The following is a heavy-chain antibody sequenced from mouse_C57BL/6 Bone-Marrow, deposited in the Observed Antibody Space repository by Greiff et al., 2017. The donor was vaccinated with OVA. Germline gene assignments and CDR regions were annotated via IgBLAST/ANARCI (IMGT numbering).Heavy chain of an antibody. V-gene: IGHV1-39*01. Sequence: VQLQQSGPELVKPGASVKISCKASGYSFTDYNMNWVKQSNGKSLEWIGVINPNYGTTSYNQRFKGKATLTVDQSSSTAYMQLNSLTSEDSAVYYCAFYYGSSYRYFDVWGTGTTVTVSS. CDR1: GYSFTDYN. J-gene: IGHJ1*03. D-gene: IGHD1-1*01. CDR3: AFYYGSSYRYFDV. CDR2: INPNYGTT.